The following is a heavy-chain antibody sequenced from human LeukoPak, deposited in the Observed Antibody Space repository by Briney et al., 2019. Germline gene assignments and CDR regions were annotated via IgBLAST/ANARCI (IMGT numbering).Heavy chain of an antibody. Sequence: PGGSLRLSCAASGFTVSSNYMSWVRQAPGKRLEWVSVIYSGGSTYYADSVKGRFTFSRDNSKNTLYLQMNSLRAEDTAVYYCARDIGSSASYWGQGTLVTVSS. CDR2: IYSGGST. V-gene: IGHV3-53*01. J-gene: IGHJ4*02. CDR3: ARDIGSSASY. D-gene: IGHD1-26*01. CDR1: GFTVSSNY.